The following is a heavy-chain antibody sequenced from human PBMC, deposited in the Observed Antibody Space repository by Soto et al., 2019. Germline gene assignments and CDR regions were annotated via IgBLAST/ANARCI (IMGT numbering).Heavy chain of an antibody. D-gene: IGHD3-22*01. V-gene: IGHV3-23*01. Sequence: GGSLRLSCAASGFTFSSYAMSWVRQAPGKGLEWVSAISGSGGSTYYADSVKGRFTISRDNSKNTLYLQMNSLRAEDTAVYYCAKWDYYDSSGYYGFDYWGQGTLVTVS. J-gene: IGHJ4*02. CDR2: ISGSGGST. CDR1: GFTFSSYA. CDR3: AKWDYYDSSGYYGFDY.